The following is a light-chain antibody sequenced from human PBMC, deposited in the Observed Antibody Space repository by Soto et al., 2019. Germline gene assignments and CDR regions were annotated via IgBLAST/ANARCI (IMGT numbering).Light chain of an antibody. CDR2: GAF. V-gene: IGKV3-15*01. Sequence: EIVLTQSPATLSVSPGDRVTLSCRASHSVFAYFNNLAWYQQKPGQAPRLLISGAFTRATGIPDRCSGSGSSTEFTLTISSLQSEDFAVDYCQQYHSRPLTFGGGTKVEI. CDR3: QQYHSRPLT. CDR1: HSVFAYFNN. J-gene: IGKJ4*01.